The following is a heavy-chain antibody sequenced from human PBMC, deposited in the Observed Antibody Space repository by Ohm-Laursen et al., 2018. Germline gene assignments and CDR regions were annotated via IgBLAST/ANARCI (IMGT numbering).Heavy chain of an antibody. D-gene: IGHD6-19*01. CDR3: AYSSGCLSY. Sequence: HTHSPACAIYGDSVSSKTAASTWIRETPWRGLEWQGRTYYRSKWNNDYEVSVKSHITIKTDTSKNQFALQQNSVTSDVTVVYSCAYSSGCLSYWGQGTLVTVSS. CDR1: GDSVSSKTAA. J-gene: IGHJ4*01. CDR2: TYYRSKWNN. V-gene: IGHV6-1*01.